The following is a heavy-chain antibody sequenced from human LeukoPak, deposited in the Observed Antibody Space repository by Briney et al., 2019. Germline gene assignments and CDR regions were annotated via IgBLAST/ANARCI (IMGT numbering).Heavy chain of an antibody. V-gene: IGHV3-30-3*01. D-gene: IGHD3-10*01. Sequence: GGSLRLSCAASGFTFSSYAMHWVRQAPGKGLEWVAVISYDGSNKYYADSVKGRFTISRDTSKNTLYLQMNSLRAEVTAVYYCATMEGFTSGSGFDYWGQGTLVTVSS. J-gene: IGHJ4*02. CDR1: GFTFSSYA. CDR3: ATMEGFTSGSGFDY. CDR2: ISYDGSNK.